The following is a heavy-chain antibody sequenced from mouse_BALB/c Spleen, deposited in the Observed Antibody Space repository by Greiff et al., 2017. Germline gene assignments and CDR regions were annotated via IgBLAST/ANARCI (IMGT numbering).Heavy chain of an antibody. CDR3: AHIRLRFAY. V-gene: IGHV14-3*02. CDR2: IDPANGNT. CDR1: GFNIKDTY. J-gene: IGHJ3*01. D-gene: IGHD1-2*01. Sequence: EVQLQESGAELVKPGASVKLSCTASGFNIKDTYMHWVKQRPEQGLEWIGRIDPANGNTKYDPKFPGKATITADTPSNTAYLQRSSLTSEDTAVYYCAHIRLRFAYWGQGTLVTVSA.